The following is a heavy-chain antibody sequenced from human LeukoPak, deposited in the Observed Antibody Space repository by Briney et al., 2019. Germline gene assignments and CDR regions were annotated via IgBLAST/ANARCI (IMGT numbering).Heavy chain of an antibody. D-gene: IGHD3-9*01. V-gene: IGHV4-4*07. CDR3: AREEVYYDVLTGYFTPNHFNY. Sequence: SETLSLTCTVSGGSIKSYYWNWIRQPAGKGLEWIGRIYSTGITNYNPSLKSRVTISADTSKNQFSLNLRSVTAADTAVYYCAREEVYYDVLTGYFTPNHFNYWGQGTLVTVSS. CDR1: GGSIKSYY. J-gene: IGHJ4*02. CDR2: IYSTGIT.